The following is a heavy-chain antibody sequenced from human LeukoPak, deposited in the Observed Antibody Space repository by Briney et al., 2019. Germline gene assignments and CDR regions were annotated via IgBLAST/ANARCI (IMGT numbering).Heavy chain of an antibody. J-gene: IGHJ4*02. CDR3: ARGGGVRFSRKYPLDY. V-gene: IGHV4-59*12. Sequence: HPSETLSLTCTVSGGSISSYYWSWIRQPPGKGLEWIGYIYYSGSTNYNPSLKSRVTISVDTSKNQFSLKLSSVAAADTAVYYCARGGGVRFSRKYPLDYWGQGTLVTVSS. CDR2: IYYSGST. CDR1: GGSISSYY. D-gene: IGHD3-16*01.